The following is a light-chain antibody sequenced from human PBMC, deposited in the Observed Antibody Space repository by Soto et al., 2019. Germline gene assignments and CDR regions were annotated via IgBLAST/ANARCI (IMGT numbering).Light chain of an antibody. CDR3: CSYAGSSTLV. J-gene: IGLJ2*01. CDR2: EGS. V-gene: IGLV2-23*01. CDR1: SSDVGSYNL. Sequence: QSALTQRASVSGSPGQSITISCTGTSSDVGSYNLVSWYQQHPGKAPKLMIYEGSKRPSGVSNRVSGSKSGNTASLTISGLQVEDAPNYYCCSYAGSSTLVFGGGTKVTV.